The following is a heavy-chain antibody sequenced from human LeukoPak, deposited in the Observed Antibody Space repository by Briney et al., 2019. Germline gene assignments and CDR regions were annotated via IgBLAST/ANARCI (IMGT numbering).Heavy chain of an antibody. CDR2: INPNSGGT. D-gene: IGHD2/OR15-2a*01. J-gene: IGHJ4*02. CDR3: ARVVEPTLLLDY. CDR1: GYTFTGYY. V-gene: IGHV1-2*02. Sequence: ASVKVSCKASGYTFTGYYMYWVRQAPGQGLEWMGWINPNSGGTNYTQKFQGRVTMTRDTSISTAYMELSRLRSDDTAVYFCARVVEPTLLLDYWGQGTLVTVSS.